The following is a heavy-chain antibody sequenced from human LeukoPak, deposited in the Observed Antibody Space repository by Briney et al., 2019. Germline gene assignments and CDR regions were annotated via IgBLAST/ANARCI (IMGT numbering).Heavy chain of an antibody. V-gene: IGHV3-74*01. CDR2: ISSDGSTT. J-gene: IGHJ3*02. CDR1: GFTFSSNW. D-gene: IGHD4-11*01. Sequence: GGSLRLSCAASGFTFSSNWMHWVRQAPGKGLVWVSRISSDGSTTTYADSVKGRFTISRDNAKNTLYLQMNSLRAEDTAVFFCVGSQYSTSTALDIWGRGTMVTFSS. CDR3: VGSQYSTSTALDI.